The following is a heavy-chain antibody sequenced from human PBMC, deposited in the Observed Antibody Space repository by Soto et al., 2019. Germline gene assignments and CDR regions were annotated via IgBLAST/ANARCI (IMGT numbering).Heavy chain of an antibody. D-gene: IGHD3-16*01. Sequence: QITLKESGPTLVKPAQTLTLTCTFSGFSLSTSGVAVGWLRQPPGKAPEWLALVYWDDDKRYSPSLKSRLTITKDTSKNQVVLTMTNMEPVDTATYYCAHRPITFMASCFDPWGQGIPVTVSS. CDR2: VYWDDDK. V-gene: IGHV2-5*02. J-gene: IGHJ5*02. CDR1: GFSLSTSGVA. CDR3: AHRPITFMASCFDP.